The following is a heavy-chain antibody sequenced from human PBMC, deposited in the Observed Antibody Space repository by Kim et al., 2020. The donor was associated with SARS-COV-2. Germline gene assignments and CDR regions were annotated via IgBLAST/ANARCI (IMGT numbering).Heavy chain of an antibody. CDR3: ARHSRIWLQLQASYFDY. J-gene: IGHJ4*02. CDR2: IYYSGST. D-gene: IGHD5-12*01. Sequence: SETLSLTCTVSGGSISSSSYYWGWIRQPPGKGLEWIGSIYYSGSTYYNPSLKSRVTISVDTSKNQFSLKLSSVTAADTAVYYCARHSRIWLQLQASYFDYWGQGTLVTVSS. V-gene: IGHV4-39*01. CDR1: GGSISSSSYY.